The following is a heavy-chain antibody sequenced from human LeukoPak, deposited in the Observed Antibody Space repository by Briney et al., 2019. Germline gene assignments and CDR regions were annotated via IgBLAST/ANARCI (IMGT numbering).Heavy chain of an antibody. J-gene: IGHJ6*03. V-gene: IGHV4-34*01. CDR2: ISYSGTP. Sequence: SETLSLTCAVYGDSFSGFYWTWVRQAPGKGLEWIGEISYSGTPRYHPSLNSRLTITLDTSKKQISLILSPVTAADTAVYFCVRGNVKHYHSVADEYYYYMDVWGKGTAVIVSS. CDR3: VRGNVKHYHSVADEYYYYMDV. CDR1: GDSFSGFY. D-gene: IGHD6-19*01.